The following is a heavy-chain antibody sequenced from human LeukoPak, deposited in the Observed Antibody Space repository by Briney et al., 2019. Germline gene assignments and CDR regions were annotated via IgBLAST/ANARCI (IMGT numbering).Heavy chain of an antibody. V-gene: IGHV3-48*01. CDR2: ISSSSSTI. D-gene: IGHD3-22*01. CDR1: GFTFSSYS. J-gene: IGHJ4*02. CDR3: ARDRYYDSSGYYHGGY. Sequence: GGSLRLSCAASGFTFSSYSMNWVRQAPGKGLEWVSYISSSSSTIYYADSVKGRFTISRDNAKNSLYLQMNSLRAEDTAVYYCARDRYYDSSGYYHGGYWGQGTLVTVSS.